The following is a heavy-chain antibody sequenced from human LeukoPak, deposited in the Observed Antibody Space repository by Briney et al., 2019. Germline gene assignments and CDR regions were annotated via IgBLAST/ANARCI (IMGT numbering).Heavy chain of an antibody. CDR2: IYSGGNT. V-gene: IGHV3-66*01. J-gene: IGHJ4*02. CDR1: GFTVSSNY. Sequence: PGGSLRLSCAASGFTVSSNYMSWVRQAPGKGLEWVSVIYSGGNTYYADSVKGRFTISRDNSTNTLHFQMNSLRAEDTAVYYCARGRNWGFFDYWGQGTLVTVSS. CDR3: ARGRNWGFFDY. D-gene: IGHD7-27*01.